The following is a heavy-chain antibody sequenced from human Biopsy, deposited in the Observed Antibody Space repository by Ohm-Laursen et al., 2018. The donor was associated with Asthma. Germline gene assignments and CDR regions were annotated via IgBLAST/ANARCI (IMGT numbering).Heavy chain of an antibody. CDR2: IYYSGRT. CDR1: GDAMSTSGSY. D-gene: IGHD6-6*01. Sequence: GTLSLTCIASGDAMSTSGSYWGWIRQSPGKGLEWIGSIYYSGRTYYNPSLESRVTISADTSKNHFSLKVTSVTAAGTAVYYCARAVSSSSYWYFDLWGRGDLVTVSS. CDR3: ARAVSSSSYWYFDL. J-gene: IGHJ2*01. V-gene: IGHV4-39*02.